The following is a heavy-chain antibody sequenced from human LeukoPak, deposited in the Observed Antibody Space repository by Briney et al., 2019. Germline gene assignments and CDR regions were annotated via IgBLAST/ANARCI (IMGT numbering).Heavy chain of an antibody. CDR3: ARGQQQLVNYFDY. CDR1: GYTFTSYD. CDR2: ISAYSGNT. D-gene: IGHD6-13*01. J-gene: IGHJ4*02. V-gene: IGHV1-18*01. Sequence: ASVKVSCKASGYTFTSYDINWVRQASGQGLEWMGGISAYSGNTNYAQRLQGRVTMTTDTSTSTAYMELRSLRSDDTAVYYCARGQQQLVNYFDYWGQGTPFTVSS.